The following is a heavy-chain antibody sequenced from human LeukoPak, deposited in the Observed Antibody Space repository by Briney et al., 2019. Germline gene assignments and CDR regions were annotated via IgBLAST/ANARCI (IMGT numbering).Heavy chain of an antibody. CDR3: ARLKGNNYYDSSGYCDN. V-gene: IGHV4-39*07. D-gene: IGHD3-22*01. CDR1: GGSISSGSYY. CDR2: IYYRGST. J-gene: IGHJ4*02. Sequence: PSETLSLTCTVSGGSISSGSYYWGWFRQPPGKGLEWVGSIYYRGSTYYNPSLESRVTVSLVMSKNQFSLKLSSVTAADTAVYYCARLKGNNYYDSSGYCDNWGQGTLVTVSS.